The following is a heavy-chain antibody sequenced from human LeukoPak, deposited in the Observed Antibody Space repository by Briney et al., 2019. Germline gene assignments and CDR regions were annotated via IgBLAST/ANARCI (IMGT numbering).Heavy chain of an antibody. Sequence: EASVKVSCKASGYTFTGYYIHWVRQAPGQGLEWMGWMNPNSGNTGYAQKFQGRVTMTRNTSISTAYMELSSLRSEDTAVYYCARGVVLRYFDWLSKPGQRGRKYYFDYWGQGTLVTVSS. D-gene: IGHD3-9*01. V-gene: IGHV1-8*02. CDR2: MNPNSGNT. CDR3: ARGVVLRYFDWLSKPGQRGRKYYFDY. CDR1: GYTFTGYY. J-gene: IGHJ4*02.